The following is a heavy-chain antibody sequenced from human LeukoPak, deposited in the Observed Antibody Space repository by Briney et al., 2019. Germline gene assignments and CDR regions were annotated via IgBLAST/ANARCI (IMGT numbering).Heavy chain of an antibody. J-gene: IGHJ1*01. V-gene: IGHV1-8*01. CDR2: MNPNSGNT. Sequence: ASVKVSCKASGYTFTSYDINWVRQAPGQGLEWMGWMNPNSGNTGYAQKFQGRVTMTRNTSISTAYMELSSLRSEDTAVYYCARGHGALLWFGETEYFQHWGQGTLVTVFS. D-gene: IGHD3-10*01. CDR1: GYTFTSYD. CDR3: ARGHGALLWFGETEYFQH.